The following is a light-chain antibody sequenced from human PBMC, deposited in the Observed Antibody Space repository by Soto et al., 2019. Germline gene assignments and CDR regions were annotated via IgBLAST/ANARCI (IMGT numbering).Light chain of an antibody. CDR3: QQFYIWGT. CDR2: HAS. V-gene: IGKV3D-15*01. Sequence: KLIPQWPATLSVSTGARATLSCKPIQCDGSILAWSQQQPDQAPRHLIYHASTRANGLQARLSGRGSGTECTLTISSLRSEDLAVDYCQQFYIWGTVGVGTKVDIK. J-gene: IGKJ4*01. CDR1: QCDGSI.